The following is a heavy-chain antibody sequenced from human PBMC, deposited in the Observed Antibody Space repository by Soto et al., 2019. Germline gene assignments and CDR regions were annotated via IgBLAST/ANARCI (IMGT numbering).Heavy chain of an antibody. CDR3: ARYNSYAIDY. Sequence: SETLSLTCTVSGTSIGSYYWSWIRQPPGKGLEWIANIHYSGTTNYNPSLASRVTLSVDTSKNQFSLKMTSVTAADRAMYFCARYNSYAIDYWGRGTLVTVSS. D-gene: IGHD2-8*01. V-gene: IGHV4-59*01. CDR1: GTSIGSYY. CDR2: IHYSGTT. J-gene: IGHJ4*02.